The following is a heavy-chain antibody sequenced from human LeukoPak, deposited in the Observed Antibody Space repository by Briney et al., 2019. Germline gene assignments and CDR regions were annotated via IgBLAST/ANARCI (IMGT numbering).Heavy chain of an antibody. V-gene: IGHV3-23*01. CDR3: AKDPDPPTSGRHLLIFDY. Sequence: GGSLRLSCAASGFTFSSYAMSWVRQAPGKGLEWVSAISGSGGSTYYADSVKGRFTISRDNSKNTLYLQMNSLRAEDTAVYYCAKDPDPPTSGRHLLIFDYWGQGTLVTVSS. J-gene: IGHJ4*02. CDR1: GFTFSSYA. CDR2: ISGSGGST. D-gene: IGHD3-10*01.